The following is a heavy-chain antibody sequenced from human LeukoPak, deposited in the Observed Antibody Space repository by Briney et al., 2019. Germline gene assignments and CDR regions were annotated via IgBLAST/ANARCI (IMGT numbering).Heavy chain of an antibody. D-gene: IGHD4-23*01. V-gene: IGHV3-53*01. CDR3: ARGVTRYCFDY. CDR1: GFTVSSNY. Sequence: GGSLRLSCTASGFTVSSNYMSWVRQAPGKGLEWVSVIYSGGSTYYADSVKGRFTISRDNSKNTLYLQMNSLRAEDTAVYYCARGVTRYCFDYWGQGTLVTVSS. J-gene: IGHJ4*02. CDR2: IYSGGST.